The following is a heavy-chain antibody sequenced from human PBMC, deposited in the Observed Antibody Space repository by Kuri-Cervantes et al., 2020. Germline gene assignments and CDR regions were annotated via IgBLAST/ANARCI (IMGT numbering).Heavy chain of an antibody. CDR2: ISYDGSNK. Sequence: GESLKISCTPSGFSFDDYAMSWFRQAPGKGLEWVAVISYDGSNKYYADSVKGRFTISRDNSKNTLYLQMNSLRAEDTAVYYCARDGGCSGGSCYPFVWWGQGTLVTVSS. D-gene: IGHD2-15*01. J-gene: IGHJ4*02. CDR3: ARDGGCSGGSCYPFVW. CDR1: GFSFDDYA. V-gene: IGHV3-30-3*01.